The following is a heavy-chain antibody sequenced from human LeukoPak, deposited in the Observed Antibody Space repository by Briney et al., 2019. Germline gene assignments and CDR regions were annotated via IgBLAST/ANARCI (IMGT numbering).Heavy chain of an antibody. Sequence: PSETLSLKCTVSGGSISSYYWSWIRQPAGKGLEWIGRIYTSGSTNYNPSLKSRVTMSVDTSKNQFSLRLSSVNAADTAVYFCAREGTSGGLNWLDPWGQGTLVTVSS. CDR3: AREGTSGGLNWLDP. CDR2: IYTSGST. V-gene: IGHV4-4*07. CDR1: GGSISSYY. J-gene: IGHJ5*02. D-gene: IGHD3-10*01.